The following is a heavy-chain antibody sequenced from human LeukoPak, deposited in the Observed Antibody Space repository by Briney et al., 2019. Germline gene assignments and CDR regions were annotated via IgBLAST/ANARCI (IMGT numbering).Heavy chain of an antibody. CDR2: IKQDGSEK. J-gene: IGHJ6*04. Sequence: PGGSLRLSCAASGFTFSSYWMSWVRQAPGKGLEWVASIKQDGSEKYYVDSVKGRFTISRDNAKNSLYLQMNSLRAEDTAVYYCARDQGIAAAGTDGMDVWGKGTTVTVSS. CDR3: ARDQGIAAAGTDGMDV. V-gene: IGHV3-7*03. D-gene: IGHD6-13*01. CDR1: GFTFSSYW.